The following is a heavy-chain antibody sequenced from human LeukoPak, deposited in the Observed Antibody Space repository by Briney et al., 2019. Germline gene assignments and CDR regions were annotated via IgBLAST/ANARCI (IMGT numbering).Heavy chain of an antibody. V-gene: IGHV1-18*01. Sequence: ASVKVSCKASGGTFSSYAISWVRQAPGQGLEWMGWISAYNGNTNYAQKLQGRVTMTTDTSTSTAYMELRSLRSDDTAVYYCARVRYSSSWYDYWGQGTLVTVSS. CDR1: GGTFSSYA. CDR2: ISAYNGNT. CDR3: ARVRYSSSWYDY. D-gene: IGHD6-13*01. J-gene: IGHJ4*02.